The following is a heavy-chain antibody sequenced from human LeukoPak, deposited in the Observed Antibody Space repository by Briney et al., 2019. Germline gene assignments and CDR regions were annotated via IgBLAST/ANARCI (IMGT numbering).Heavy chain of an antibody. CDR3: ARDLAAAGTGDY. Sequence: GGSLRLSCAASGFTFSNAWMTWVRQAPGKGLEWVAVIWYDGSNKYYADSVKGRFTISRDNSKNTLYLQMNSLRAEDTAVYYCARDLAAAGTGDYWGQGTLVTVSS. CDR1: GFTFSNAW. CDR2: IWYDGSNK. D-gene: IGHD6-13*01. V-gene: IGHV3-33*08. J-gene: IGHJ4*02.